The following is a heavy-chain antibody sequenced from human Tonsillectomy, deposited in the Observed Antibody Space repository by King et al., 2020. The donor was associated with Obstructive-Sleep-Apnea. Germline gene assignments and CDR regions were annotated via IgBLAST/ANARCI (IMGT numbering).Heavy chain of an antibody. Sequence: VQLVESGGGLVQPGGSLRLSCAASEFTFSSYAMTWVRQAPGKGLEWVSGISVSGGSTNYADSVKGRFTISRDTSKNTPYLQMNSLRAEDTAVDYCAKDSSLVRVIVNGYFDLWGRGTLVTVSS. D-gene: IGHD3-10*01. CDR1: EFTFSSYA. V-gene: IGHV3-23*04. J-gene: IGHJ2*01. CDR2: ISVSGGST. CDR3: AKDSSLVRVIVNGYFDL.